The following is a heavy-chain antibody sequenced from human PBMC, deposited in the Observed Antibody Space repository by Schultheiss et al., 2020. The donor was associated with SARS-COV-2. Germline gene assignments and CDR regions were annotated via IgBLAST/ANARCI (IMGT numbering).Heavy chain of an antibody. Sequence: GESLKISCAASGFTFSSYSMNWVRQAPGKGLEWVSSISSSSSYIYYADSVKGRLTISRDNAKNSLYLQVNSLRAEDMTVYYCARSHTGGYGMDVWGQGTTVTVSS. V-gene: IGHV3-21*04. CDR3: ARSHTGGYGMDV. J-gene: IGHJ6*02. D-gene: IGHD2-8*02. CDR2: ISSSSSYI. CDR1: GFTFSSYS.